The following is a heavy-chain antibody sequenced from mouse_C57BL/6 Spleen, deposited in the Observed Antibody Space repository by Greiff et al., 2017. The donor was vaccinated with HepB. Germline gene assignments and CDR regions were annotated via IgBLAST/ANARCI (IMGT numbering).Heavy chain of an antibody. CDR2: IYPRSGNT. D-gene: IGHD2-4*01. Sequence: VQLQESGAELARPGASVKLSCKASGYTFTSYGISWVKQRTGQGLEWIGEIYPRSGNTYYNEKFKGKATLTADKSSSTAYMELRSLTSEDSAVYFCARDYDVGAMDYWGQGTSVTVSS. J-gene: IGHJ4*01. CDR3: ARDYDVGAMDY. CDR1: GYTFTSYG. V-gene: IGHV1-81*01.